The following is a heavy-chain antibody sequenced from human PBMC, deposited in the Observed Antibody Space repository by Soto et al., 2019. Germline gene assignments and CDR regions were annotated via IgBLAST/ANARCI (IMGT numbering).Heavy chain of an antibody. J-gene: IGHJ6*02. Sequence: PGESLKISCKGSGYSFTSYWIGWVRQMPGKGLEWMGIIYPGDSDTRYSPSFQGQVTISADKSISTAYLQWSSLKASDTAMYYCARHAEGSSSAGQRYYYYYGMDVWGQGTTVTVSS. V-gene: IGHV5-51*01. CDR1: GYSFTSYW. CDR3: ARHAEGSSSAGQRYYYYYGMDV. D-gene: IGHD6-6*01. CDR2: IYPGDSDT.